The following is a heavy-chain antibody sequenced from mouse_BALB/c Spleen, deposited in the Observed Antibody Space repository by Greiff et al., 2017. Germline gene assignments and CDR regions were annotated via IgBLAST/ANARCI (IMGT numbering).Heavy chain of an antibody. CDR1: GFTFSSFG. J-gene: IGHJ3*01. CDR3: CNYGFAY. CDR2: ISSGSSTI. D-gene: IGHD2-1*01. Sequence: EVKLVESGGGLVQPGGSRKLSCAASGFTFSSFGMHWVRQAPEKGLEWVAYISSGSSTIYYANTVKGRFTISRDNPKNTLFLQMTSLRSEDTAMYYCCNYGFAYWGQGTLVTVSA. V-gene: IGHV5-17*02.